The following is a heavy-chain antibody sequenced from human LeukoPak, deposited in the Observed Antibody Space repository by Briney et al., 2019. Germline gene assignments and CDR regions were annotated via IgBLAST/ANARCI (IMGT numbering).Heavy chain of an antibody. Sequence: SETLSLTCTVSGGSISSSSYYRGWIRQPPGKGLEWIGSIYYSGSTYYNPSLKSRVTISVDTSKNQFSLKLSSVTAADTAVYYCARRMAAASPHWFDPWGQGTLVTVSS. CDR3: ARRMAAASPHWFDP. V-gene: IGHV4-39*07. CDR2: IYYSGST. D-gene: IGHD6-13*01. CDR1: GGSISSSSYY. J-gene: IGHJ5*02.